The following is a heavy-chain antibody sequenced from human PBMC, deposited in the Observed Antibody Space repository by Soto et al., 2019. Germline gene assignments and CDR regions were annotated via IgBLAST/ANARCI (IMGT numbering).Heavy chain of an antibody. Sequence: PSETLSLTCTVLGDSISDTRYYWGWIRQSPEKGLEWIGSNSHDGHAYYNPSLKSRVTLFADTSRNQFSLKMKSVTVADTALYFCARQVYGDYLGGNWFDPWGQGALVTVSS. CDR2: NSHDGHA. CDR1: GDSISDTRYY. V-gene: IGHV4-39*01. J-gene: IGHJ5*02. CDR3: ARQVYGDYLGGNWFDP. D-gene: IGHD4-17*01.